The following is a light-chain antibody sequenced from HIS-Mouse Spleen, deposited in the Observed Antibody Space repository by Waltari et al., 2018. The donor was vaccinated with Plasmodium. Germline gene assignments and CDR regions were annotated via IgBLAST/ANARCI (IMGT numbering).Light chain of an antibody. CDR3: CSYAGSSTYV. J-gene: IGLJ1*01. Sequence: QSALTQPASVSGSPGQSITLSFTGTRSDVGRYNLVPWYQQHPGKAPKLMIYEGSKRPSGVSNRFSGSKSGNTASLTISGLQAEDEADYYCCSYAGSSTYVFGTGTKVTVL. V-gene: IGLV2-23*01. CDR1: RSDVGRYNL. CDR2: EGS.